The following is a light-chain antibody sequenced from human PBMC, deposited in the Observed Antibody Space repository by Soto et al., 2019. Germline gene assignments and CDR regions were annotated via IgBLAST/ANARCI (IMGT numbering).Light chain of an antibody. Sequence: IVLTQSPGTLSLSPGERATGSCRASQSVGSYLAWYQQKPGQAPRLLIFGASSRVIGVPGRFSGSGSGTDFTLTISRLEPEDFAVYYCQQYDTSPTTFGQGARLDIQ. CDR2: GAS. CDR3: QQYDTSPTT. V-gene: IGKV3-20*01. J-gene: IGKJ5*01. CDR1: QSVGSY.